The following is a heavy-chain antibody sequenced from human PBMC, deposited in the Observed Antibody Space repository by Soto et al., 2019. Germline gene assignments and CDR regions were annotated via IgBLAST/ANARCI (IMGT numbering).Heavy chain of an antibody. CDR1: GASISYGNYA. J-gene: IGHJ4*02. Sequence: QLQLHESGSGLVKPSQTLSLTCTVSGASISYGNYAWSWIRQTPGKGMEWIGYINHLETTFYNPSFESRLTLSIDRAENQFSLNLNSMSAADRAVYFCARGGGSDSFDYWGQGILVTVSS. CDR2: INHLETT. D-gene: IGHD1-26*01. CDR3: ARGGGSDSFDY. V-gene: IGHV4-30-2*01.